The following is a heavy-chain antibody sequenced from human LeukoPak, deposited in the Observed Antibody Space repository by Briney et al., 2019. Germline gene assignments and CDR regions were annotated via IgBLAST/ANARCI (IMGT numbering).Heavy chain of an antibody. D-gene: IGHD3/OR15-3a*01. Sequence: SETLSLTCTVSGGSISSSSYYWSWIRQPPGKGLEWIGEINHSGSTNYNPSLKSRVTISVDTSKNQFSLKLSSVTAADTAVYYCARGFGPGYWGQGTLVTVSS. CDR1: GGSISSSSYY. J-gene: IGHJ4*02. V-gene: IGHV4-39*07. CDR2: INHSGST. CDR3: ARGFGPGY.